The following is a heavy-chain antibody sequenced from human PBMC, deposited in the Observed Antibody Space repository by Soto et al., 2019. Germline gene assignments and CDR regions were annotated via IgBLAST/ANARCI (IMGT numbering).Heavy chain of an antibody. J-gene: IGHJ3*02. CDR2: ISSSSSYI. CDR3: ASLYCTNGVCYSDDAFDI. V-gene: IGHV3-21*01. Sequence: GGSLRLSCAASGFIFRTHAMNWVRQAPGKGLEWVSSISSSSSYIYYADSVKGRFTISRDNAKNSLYLQMNSLRAEDTAVYYCASLYCTNGVCYSDDAFDIWGQGTMVTVSS. D-gene: IGHD2-8*01. CDR1: GFIFRTHA.